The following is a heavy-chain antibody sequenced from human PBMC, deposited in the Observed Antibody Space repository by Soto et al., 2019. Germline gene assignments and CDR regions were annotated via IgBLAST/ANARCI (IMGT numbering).Heavy chain of an antibody. D-gene: IGHD3-10*01. CDR3: ARFNYYGSGSSFFFDY. J-gene: IGHJ4*02. CDR1: GGSISSSSYY. CDR2: IYYSGST. V-gene: IGHV4-39*01. Sequence: SLTCTVSGGSISSSSYYWGWIRQPPGKGLEWIGSIYYSGSTYYNPSLKSRVTISVDTSKNQFSLKLSSVTAADTAVYYCARFNYYGSGSSFFFDYWGQGTLVTVSS.